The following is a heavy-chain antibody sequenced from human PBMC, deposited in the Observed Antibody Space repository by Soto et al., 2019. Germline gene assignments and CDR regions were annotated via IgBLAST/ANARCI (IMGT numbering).Heavy chain of an antibody. J-gene: IGHJ4*02. CDR3: AREGYDSSGYYGEYGY. CDR1: GYTFTGYY. V-gene: IGHV1-2*04. CDR2: INPNSGGT. D-gene: IGHD3-22*01. Sequence: ASVKVSCKASGYTFTGYYMHWVRQAPGQGLEWMGWINPNSGGTNYAQKFQGWVTMTRDTSISTAYMELSRLRSDDTAVYYCAREGYDSSGYYGEYGYWGQGTLVTVSS.